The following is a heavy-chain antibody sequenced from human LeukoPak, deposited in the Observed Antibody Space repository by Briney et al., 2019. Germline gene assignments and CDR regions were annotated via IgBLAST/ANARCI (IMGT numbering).Heavy chain of an antibody. V-gene: IGHV1-2*02. J-gene: IGHJ3*02. Sequence: ASVKVSCKASGYTFTGYYIHWVRQAPGQGLEWMGWINPNNGGTNYAQRSQGRVTMTRDTSISTAYMELSRLRSDDTAVYYCARARTDRGSRGPYDIWGQGTMVTVSS. CDR2: INPNNGGT. CDR1: GYTFTGYY. CDR3: ARARTDRGSRGPYDI. D-gene: IGHD3-10*01.